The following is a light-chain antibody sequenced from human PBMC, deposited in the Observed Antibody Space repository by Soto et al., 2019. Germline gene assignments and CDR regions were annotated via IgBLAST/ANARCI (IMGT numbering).Light chain of an antibody. J-gene: IGKJ5*01. Sequence: IHMTHAPSSVSASLGDIVAITFRASQGIGSWLAWYQQKPGKAPNLLIYTVSSLQSGVPSRFSGSGSGTDFTLTISNLQPEDFATYYCQQAASFPITFGQGTRLEIK. CDR2: TVS. V-gene: IGKV1-12*01. CDR1: QGIGSW. CDR3: QQAASFPIT.